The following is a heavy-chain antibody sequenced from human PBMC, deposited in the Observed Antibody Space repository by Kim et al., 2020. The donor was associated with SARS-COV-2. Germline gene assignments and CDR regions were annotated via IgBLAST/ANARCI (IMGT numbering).Heavy chain of an antibody. D-gene: IGHD6-19*01. V-gene: IGHV4-39*01. CDR2: IYYSGST. CDR1: GGSISSSSYY. J-gene: IGHJ3*02. CDR3: ARHEVVTSGWGSGWYGAAFEI. Sequence: SETLSLTCTVSGGSISSSSYYWGWIRQPPGKGLEWIGSIYYSGSTYYNPSLKSRVTISADTSKKQFSLKLSSVTAADTAVYYCARHEVVTSGWGSGWYGAAFEIWGQGTMVTVSS.